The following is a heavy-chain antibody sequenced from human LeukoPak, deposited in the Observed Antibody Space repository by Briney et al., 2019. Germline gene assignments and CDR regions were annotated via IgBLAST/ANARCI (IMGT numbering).Heavy chain of an antibody. V-gene: IGHV4-34*01. Sequence: SETLSLTCAVYGGSFSGYYWSWIRQPPGKGLEWIGEINHSGSTNYNPSLKSRVTISVDTSKNQFSLKLSSVTVADTAVYYCARRTRAGYCSSTSCYGYYYGMDVWGQGTTVTVSS. CDR1: GGSFSGYY. CDR2: INHSGST. J-gene: IGHJ6*02. CDR3: ARRTRAGYCSSTSCYGYYYGMDV. D-gene: IGHD2-2*01.